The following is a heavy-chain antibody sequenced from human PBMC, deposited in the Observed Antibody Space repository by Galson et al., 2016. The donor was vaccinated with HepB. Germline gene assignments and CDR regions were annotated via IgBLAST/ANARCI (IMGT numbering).Heavy chain of an antibody. D-gene: IGHD5-12*01. CDR1: GYTFTSYA. CDR3: ATSLRGGYGGY. V-gene: IGHV1-18*01. CDR2: ISAYNSNT. J-gene: IGHJ4*02. Sequence: SVKVSCKASGYTFTSYAISWVRQAPGQGLEWMGWISAYNSNTNYAQKVQGRVTLTTDSSASTAYMELTSLRSDDTSVYDCATSLRGGYGGYWGQGTLVTVSS.